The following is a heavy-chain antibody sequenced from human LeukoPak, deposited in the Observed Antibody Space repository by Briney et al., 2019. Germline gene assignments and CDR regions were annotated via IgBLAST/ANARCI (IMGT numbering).Heavy chain of an antibody. CDR1: GFTFDDYA. D-gene: IGHD2-15*01. V-gene: IGHV3-9*01. Sequence: SGGSLRLSCAASGFTFDDYAMHWVRQAPGKGLEWVSGISWNSGSIGYADSVKGRFTISRDNAKNSLYLQMNSLRAEDTALYYCAKTLDIVVVVAPFDYWGQGTLVTVSS. J-gene: IGHJ4*02. CDR3: AKTLDIVVVVAPFDY. CDR2: ISWNSGSI.